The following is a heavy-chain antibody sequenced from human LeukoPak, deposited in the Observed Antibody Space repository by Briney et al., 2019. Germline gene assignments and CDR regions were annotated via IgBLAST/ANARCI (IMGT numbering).Heavy chain of an antibody. D-gene: IGHD6-13*01. CDR3: ARQGYSSSWYYPFDY. Sequence: GESLKISCKGSGYSFTSYWIGWVRQMPGKGLEWMGIIYPGDSDTRYSPSFQGQVTISADKSISTAYLQWSSLEASDTAMYYCARQGYSSSWYYPFDYWGQGTLVTVSS. J-gene: IGHJ4*02. CDR2: IYPGDSDT. V-gene: IGHV5-51*01. CDR1: GYSFTSYW.